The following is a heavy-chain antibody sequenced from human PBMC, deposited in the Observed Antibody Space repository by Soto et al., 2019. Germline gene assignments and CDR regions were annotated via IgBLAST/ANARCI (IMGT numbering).Heavy chain of an antibody. D-gene: IGHD3-22*01. CDR3: ARDQGITMIVVVMYAFDI. J-gene: IGHJ3*02. CDR1: GFTFSSYG. Sequence: QVQLVESGGGVVQPGRSLRLSCAASGFTFSSYGMHWVRQAPGKGLEWVAVIWYDGSNKYYADSVKGRFTISRDNSKNTLYLQVNTLRDEDTAVYYCARDQGITMIVVVMYAFDIWGQETMVTLSS. CDR2: IWYDGSNK. V-gene: IGHV3-33*01.